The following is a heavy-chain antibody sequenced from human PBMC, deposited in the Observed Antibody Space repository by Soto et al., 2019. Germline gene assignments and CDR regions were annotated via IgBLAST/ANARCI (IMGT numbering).Heavy chain of an antibody. CDR1: GFTFSSYA. CDR2: ISGSGGST. Sequence: GSLRLSCAASGFTFSSYAMSWVRQAPGKGLEWVSAISGSGGSTYYADSVKGRFTISRDNSKNTLYLQMNSLRAEDTAVYYCAKTPDYDILTGYYKGSWFDPWGQGTLVTVSS. D-gene: IGHD3-9*01. J-gene: IGHJ5*02. CDR3: AKTPDYDILTGYYKGSWFDP. V-gene: IGHV3-23*01.